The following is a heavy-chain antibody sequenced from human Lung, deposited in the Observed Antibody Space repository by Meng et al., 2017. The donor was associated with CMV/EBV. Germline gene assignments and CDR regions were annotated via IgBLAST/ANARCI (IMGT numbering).Heavy chain of an antibody. V-gene: IGHV4-31*03. Sequence: QVQLQGPGPGLWKPSQHLSLTCTVSGGSISSGGYYWSWIRQHPGKGLEWIGYIHSSGSTYYNPSLRSRLTISVDTSKNQFSLKLSSVTAADTAVYYCARASYGSGSPLGESWFDPWGQGTLVTVSS. J-gene: IGHJ5*02. CDR1: GGSISSGGYY. D-gene: IGHD3-10*01. CDR3: ARASYGSGSPLGESWFDP. CDR2: IHSSGST.